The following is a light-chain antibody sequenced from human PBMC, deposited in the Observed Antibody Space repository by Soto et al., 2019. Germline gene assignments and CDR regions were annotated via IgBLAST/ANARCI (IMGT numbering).Light chain of an antibody. CDR2: DAS. CDR1: QSVSRY. V-gene: IGKV3-11*01. CDR3: QQRSSWPIT. J-gene: IGKJ5*01. Sequence: EIVMTQSPATLSVSPGGRATLSCRASQSVSRYLAWYQQKPGQAPRLLIYDASNRATGIPARFSGSGSGTDFTLTISSLEPEDFAVYYCQQRSSWPITFGQGTRLEIK.